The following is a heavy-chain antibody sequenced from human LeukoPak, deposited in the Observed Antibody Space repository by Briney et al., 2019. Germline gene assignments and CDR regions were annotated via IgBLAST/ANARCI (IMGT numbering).Heavy chain of an antibody. Sequence: ASVKVSCKASGYTFTSYAMHWVRQAPGQRLEWMGWINAGNGNTKYSQKFQGRVTITRDTSASTAYMELSSLRSEDTAVYYCARDRRLQLWLPLGYWGQGTLVTVSS. D-gene: IGHD5-18*01. CDR3: ARDRRLQLWLPLGY. CDR2: INAGNGNT. CDR1: GYTFTSYA. J-gene: IGHJ4*02. V-gene: IGHV1-3*01.